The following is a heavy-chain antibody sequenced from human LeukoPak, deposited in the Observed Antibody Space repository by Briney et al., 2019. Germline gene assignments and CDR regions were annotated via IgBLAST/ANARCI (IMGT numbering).Heavy chain of an antibody. V-gene: IGHV3-48*02. CDR2: ISTTGTTI. J-gene: IGHJ4*02. D-gene: IGHD2-2*01. CDR3: AKVDCSSTSCHAPFDY. Sequence: PGGSLRLSCAASGFTFSAYHINWVRQAPGKGLEWISYISTTGTTIHYADSVKGRFAISRDNAKSSLYLQMNSLRDEDTAVYYCAKVDCSSTSCHAPFDYWGQGTLVTVSS. CDR1: GFTFSAYH.